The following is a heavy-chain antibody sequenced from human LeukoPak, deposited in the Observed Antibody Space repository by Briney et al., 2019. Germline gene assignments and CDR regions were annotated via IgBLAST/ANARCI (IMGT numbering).Heavy chain of an antibody. V-gene: IGHV4-34*01. CDR3: ARGLRYWYFDL. J-gene: IGHJ2*01. CDR2: INHSGST. CDR1: GMSFSGYY. Sequence: SETLSFTCAVYGMSFSGYYWSWIRQPPGKGLEWIGEINHSGSTNYHPSLKSRVTISVDTSKNQVSLKLSSVTAADTAVYYCARGLRYWYFDLWGRGTLVTVSP.